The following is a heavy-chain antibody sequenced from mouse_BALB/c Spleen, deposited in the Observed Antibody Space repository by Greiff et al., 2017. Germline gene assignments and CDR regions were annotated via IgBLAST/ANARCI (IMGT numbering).Heavy chain of an antibody. Sequence: QVQLQQSGAELMKPGASGKISCKATGYTFSSYWIEWVKQRPGHGLEWIGEILPGSGSTNYNEKFKGKATFTADTSSNTAYMQLSSLTSEDSAVYYCARGGYGSDWYFDGWGGGTAVTVSS. CDR2: ILPGSGST. J-gene: IGHJ1*01. V-gene: IGHV1-9*01. CDR3: ARGGYGSDWYFDG. D-gene: IGHD1-1*01. CDR1: GYTFSSYW.